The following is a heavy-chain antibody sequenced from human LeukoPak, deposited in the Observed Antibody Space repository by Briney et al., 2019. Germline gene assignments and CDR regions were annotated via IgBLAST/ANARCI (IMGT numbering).Heavy chain of an antibody. CDR1: GDSISSYY. CDR3: ARDKTLYYYDSTGVWYFDL. Sequence: SETLSLTCTVSGDSISSYYWSWIRQPPGKGLEWIGYIYYSGSTNYNPSLKSRVTISVDTSKNQFSLKLSSVTAADTAVYYCARDKTLYYYDSTGVWYFDLWGRGTLVTVSS. CDR2: IYYSGST. J-gene: IGHJ2*01. V-gene: IGHV4-59*01. D-gene: IGHD3-22*01.